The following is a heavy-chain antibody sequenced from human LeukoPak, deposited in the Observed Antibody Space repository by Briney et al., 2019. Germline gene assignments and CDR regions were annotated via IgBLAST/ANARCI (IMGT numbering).Heavy chain of an antibody. J-gene: IGHJ3*02. Sequence: ASVTVSCKASGYTFTGYDMHWVRQAPGQGLEWMGSINPNSGGTNYAQKFQGRVTMTRDTSISPAYMELSRLRSDDTAVYYCAMGGDSSGFHSDAFDISGQGTMVTVSS. V-gene: IGHV1-2*02. CDR1: GYTFTGYD. D-gene: IGHD3-22*01. CDR3: AMGGDSSGFHSDAFDI. CDR2: INPNSGGT.